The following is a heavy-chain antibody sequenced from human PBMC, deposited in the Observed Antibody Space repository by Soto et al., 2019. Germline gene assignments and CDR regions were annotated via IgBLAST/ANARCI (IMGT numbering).Heavy chain of an antibody. CDR3: ASDGLNYGDYTDDY. D-gene: IGHD4-17*01. CDR1: GFTFSSYW. CDR2: INSDGSST. V-gene: IGHV3-74*01. Sequence: PGGSLRLSCAASGFTFSSYWMHWVRQAPGKGLVWVSRINSDGSSTSYADSVQGRFTISRDNAKNTLYLQMNSLRAEDTAVYYCASDGLNYGDYTDDYWGQGTLVTVSS. J-gene: IGHJ4*02.